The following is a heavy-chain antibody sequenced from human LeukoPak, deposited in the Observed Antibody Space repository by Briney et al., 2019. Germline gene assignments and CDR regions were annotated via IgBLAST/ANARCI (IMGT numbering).Heavy chain of an antibody. CDR2: ISYDGSNK. D-gene: IGHD5-12*01. CDR1: GFTVSSNY. CDR3: ARDGVATISFWFDP. Sequence: GGSLRLSCAASGFTVSSNYMSWVRQAPGKGLEWVAVISYDGSNKYYADSVKGRFTISRDNSKNTLYLQMNSLRAEDTAVYYCARDGVATISFWFDPWGQGTLVTVSS. V-gene: IGHV3-30-3*01. J-gene: IGHJ5*02.